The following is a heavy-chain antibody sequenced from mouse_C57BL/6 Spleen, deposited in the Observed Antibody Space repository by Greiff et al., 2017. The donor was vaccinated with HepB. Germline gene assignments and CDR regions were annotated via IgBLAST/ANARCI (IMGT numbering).Heavy chain of an antibody. V-gene: IGHV5-6*01. CDR3: ARQGYGSSPWFAY. D-gene: IGHD1-1*01. J-gene: IGHJ3*01. CDR1: GFTFSSYG. Sequence: EVMLVESGGDLVKPGGSLKLSCAASGFTFSSYGMSWVRQTPDKRLEWVATISSGGSYTYYPDSVKGRFTISRDNAKNTRYLQMSSLKSEDTAMYYCARQGYGSSPWFAYWGQGTLVTVSA. CDR2: ISSGGSYT.